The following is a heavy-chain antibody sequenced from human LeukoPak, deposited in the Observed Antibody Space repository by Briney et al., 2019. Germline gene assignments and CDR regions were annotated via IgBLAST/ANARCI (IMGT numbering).Heavy chain of an antibody. Sequence: GGSLRLSCAASGFTVSSNYMSWVRQAPGKGLEWVPVIYSGGSTYYADSVKGRFTISRDNSKNTLYLQMNSLRAEDTAVYYCARDRGAIYYYGMDVWGQGTTVTVSS. J-gene: IGHJ6*02. V-gene: IGHV3-66*01. CDR2: IYSGGST. D-gene: IGHD4/OR15-4a*01. CDR1: GFTVSSNY. CDR3: ARDRGAIYYYGMDV.